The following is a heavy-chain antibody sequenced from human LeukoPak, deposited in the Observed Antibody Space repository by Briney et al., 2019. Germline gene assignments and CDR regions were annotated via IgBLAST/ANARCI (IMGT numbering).Heavy chain of an antibody. J-gene: IGHJ5*02. D-gene: IGHD3-10*01. CDR2: ISGDGGST. CDR1: GFTFDDYA. Sequence: GGSLRLSCAPSGFTFDDYAMHWVRQAPGEGLEWVSLISGDGGSTYYADSVKGRFTISRDNSKNSLYLQMNSLRTEDTALYYCAKDKRELLWFGELDPWGQGTLVTVSS. V-gene: IGHV3-43*02. CDR3: AKDKRELLWFGELDP.